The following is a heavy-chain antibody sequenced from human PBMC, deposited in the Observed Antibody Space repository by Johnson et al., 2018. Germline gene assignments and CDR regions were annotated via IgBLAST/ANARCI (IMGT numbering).Heavy chain of an antibody. Sequence: QVQLQQWGAGLLKXSETXSLXCAVYGGSFSGYYWSWVRQPPGKGLEWIGEINHSGSTNYNPSLKRRVTISVDTSKNQFSLKLSSVTAADTAVYYCARVTMVRGFRNYGMDVWGQGTTVTVSS. CDR2: INHSGST. CDR3: ARVTMVRGFRNYGMDV. CDR1: GGSFSGYY. V-gene: IGHV4-34*01. J-gene: IGHJ6*02. D-gene: IGHD3-10*01.